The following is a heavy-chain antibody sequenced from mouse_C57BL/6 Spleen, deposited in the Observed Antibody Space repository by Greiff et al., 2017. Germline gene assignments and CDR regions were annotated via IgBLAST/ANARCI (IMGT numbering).Heavy chain of an antibody. CDR3: ARQDGKRRPFAY. CDR1: GFTFSSYG. CDR2: ISSGGSYT. J-gene: IGHJ3*01. D-gene: IGHD2-1*01. V-gene: IGHV5-6*02. Sequence: DVKLVESGGDLVKPGGSLKLSCAASGFTFSSYGMSWVRQTPDKRLEWVATISSGGSYTYYPDSVKGRFTISRDNAKNTLYLQMSSLKSEDTAMYYCARQDGKRRPFAYWGQGTLVTVSA.